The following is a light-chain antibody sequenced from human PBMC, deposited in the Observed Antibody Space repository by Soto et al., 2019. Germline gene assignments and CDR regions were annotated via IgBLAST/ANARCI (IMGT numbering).Light chain of an antibody. V-gene: IGKV1-5*03. CDR2: KAS. CDR1: QSISSW. CDR3: QQYDSNWT. Sequence: DIQMTQSPSTLSASVGDRVTITCRASQSISSWLAWYQQKPGKAPNLLIYKASSLESGVPSRFGGSGSGTEFALTISSLQPDDFATYYCQQYDSNWTFGQGTKV. J-gene: IGKJ1*01.